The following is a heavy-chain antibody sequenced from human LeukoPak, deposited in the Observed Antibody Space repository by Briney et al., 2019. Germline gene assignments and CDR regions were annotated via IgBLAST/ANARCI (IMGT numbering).Heavy chain of an antibody. J-gene: IGHJ3*02. Sequence: GGSLRLSCAASGFTFSSYSMNWVRQAPGKGLEWVSSISSHSGYIFYADSVKGRFTISRDNAENSLYLQMNSLRAEDTGVYFCARGGTGATRDDTFDIWGQGAMVTVSS. CDR3: ARGGTGATRDDTFDI. D-gene: IGHD1-7*01. CDR2: ISSHSGYI. CDR1: GFTFSSYS. V-gene: IGHV3-21*01.